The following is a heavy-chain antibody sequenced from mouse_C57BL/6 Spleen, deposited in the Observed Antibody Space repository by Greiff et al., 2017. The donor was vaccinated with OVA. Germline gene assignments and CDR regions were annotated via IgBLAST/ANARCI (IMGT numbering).Heavy chain of an antibody. V-gene: IGHV1-18*01. J-gene: IGHJ2*01. Sequence: VQLKESGPELVKPGASVKIPCKASGYTFTDYNMDWVKQSHGKSLEWIGDINPNNGGTIYNQKFKGKATLTVDKSSSTAYMELRSLTSEDTAVYYCARSDYYGSNYFDYWGQGTTLTVSS. CDR1: GYTFTDYN. D-gene: IGHD1-1*01. CDR2: INPNNGGT. CDR3: ARSDYYGSNYFDY.